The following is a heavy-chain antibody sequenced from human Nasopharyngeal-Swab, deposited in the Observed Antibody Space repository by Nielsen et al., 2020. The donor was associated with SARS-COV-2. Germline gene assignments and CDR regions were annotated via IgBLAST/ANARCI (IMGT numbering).Heavy chain of an antibody. CDR2: IYHSGST. CDR3: ARGEGAVDY. J-gene: IGHJ4*02. CDR1: GGSISSSNW. Sequence: GSLRLSCAVSGGSISSSNWWRWVRQPPGKGLEWIGEIYHSGSTNYNPFLKSRVTISVDKAKNQFSLKLSSVTAADTAVYYCARGEGAVDYWGQGTLVTVSS. D-gene: IGHD1-26*01. V-gene: IGHV4-4*02.